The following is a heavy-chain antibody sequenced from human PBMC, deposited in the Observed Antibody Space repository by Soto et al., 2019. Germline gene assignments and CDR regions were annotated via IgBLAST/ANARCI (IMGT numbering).Heavy chain of an antibody. CDR3: ARGRGYRGGSNAVDV. Sequence: ASVEVSCKASGYTFISFSIHWLRQAPGQRPEWMGWITAGNDNTYFSQKFQGRVTITRDTSANTVYMEVSSLRSEDTAVYYCARGRGYRGGSNAVDVSGPATMVTVSS. J-gene: IGHJ6*02. CDR2: ITAGNDNT. CDR1: GYTFISFS. D-gene: IGHD5-18*01. V-gene: IGHV1-3*01.